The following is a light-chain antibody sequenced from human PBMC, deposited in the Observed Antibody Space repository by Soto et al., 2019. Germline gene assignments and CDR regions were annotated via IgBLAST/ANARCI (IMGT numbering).Light chain of an antibody. J-gene: IGLJ2*01. CDR3: QSYDSSLSAVV. CDR2: GST. V-gene: IGLV1-44*01. CDR1: SSNIGRNT. Sequence: QSVLTQPPSASGTPGQRVSISCSGSSSNIGRNTVNWYQQLPGTAPKVLIYGSTNRPSGVPDRFSGSKSGTSASLAIAGLQTEDEADYYCQSYDSSLSAVVFGGGTQLTVL.